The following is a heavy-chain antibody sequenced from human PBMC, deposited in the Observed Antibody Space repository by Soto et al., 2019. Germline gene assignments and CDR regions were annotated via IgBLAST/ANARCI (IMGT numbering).Heavy chain of an antibody. CDR1: GFTFSTYA. CDR3: ARVKRPAGYIDL. V-gene: IGHV3-48*02. Sequence: EVQLLESGGGWVQPGGSLRLSCAASGFTFSTYAMTWVRLAPGRGLEWVSYISSGGSYTNYADSVKGRFTISRDNAKNSLYLQMNSLRDEDTAVFYCARVKRPAGYIDLWGRGTLVTVSS. J-gene: IGHJ2*01. CDR2: ISSGGSYT.